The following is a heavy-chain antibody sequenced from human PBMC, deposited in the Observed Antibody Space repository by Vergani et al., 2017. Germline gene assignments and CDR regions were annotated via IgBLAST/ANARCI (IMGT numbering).Heavy chain of an antibody. V-gene: IGHV4-61*02. D-gene: IGHD5-24*01. CDR2: INIRANT. CDR1: GGSLSSGSSY. CDR3: ARVLHTSEMVGAFGL. J-gene: IGHJ3*01. Sequence: QVQLQESGPGLVKPSQTLSVTCTVSGGSLSSGSSYWGWIRQPAGKGLEWIGSINIRANTDYNPSLKSRVTMSLDASKNQFSLKFSSLTAADTAVYYCARVLHTSEMVGAFGLWGQGTLVTVSS.